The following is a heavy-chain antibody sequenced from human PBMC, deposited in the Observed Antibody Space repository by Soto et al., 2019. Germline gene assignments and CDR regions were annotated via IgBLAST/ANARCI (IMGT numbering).Heavy chain of an antibody. Sequence: PSETLSLTCTVSGDSVTSFYWNWIRQPAGQGLEWIGRIYPSGSTIYNPSLENRVSMSVDRSRDQVSLTFTSVTAADTALYYCARDEYSSPRCAFELWGQGTLVTVS. CDR3: ARDEYSSPRCAFEL. D-gene: IGHD6-19*01. CDR2: IYPSGST. V-gene: IGHV4-4*07. J-gene: IGHJ3*01. CDR1: GDSVTSFY.